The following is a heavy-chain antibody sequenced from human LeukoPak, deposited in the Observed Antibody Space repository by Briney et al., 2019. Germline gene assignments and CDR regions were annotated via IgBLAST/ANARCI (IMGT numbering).Heavy chain of an antibody. CDR1: GFTFSSYG. CDR2: ISSSGSTI. Sequence: PWGSLRLSCAASGFTFSSYGISWVRQVPGKGLEWVSYISSSGSTIYYADSVKGRFTISRDNAKNSLYLQMNSLRAEDTAVYYCARTEVYYHYMDVWGKGTTVTISS. J-gene: IGHJ6*03. CDR3: ARTEVYYHYMDV. V-gene: IGHV3-48*04.